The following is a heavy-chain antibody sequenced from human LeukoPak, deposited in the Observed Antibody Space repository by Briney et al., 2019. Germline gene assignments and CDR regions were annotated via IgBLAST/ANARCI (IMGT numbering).Heavy chain of an antibody. V-gene: IGHV4-34*01. Sequence: SETLSLTCAVYGGSLSGYYWSWIRQPPGKGLEWIGEINHSGSTNYNPSLKSRVTISVDTSKNQFSLKLSSVTAADTAVYYCARGGIVVVPAAYYYGMDVWGQGTTVTVSS. CDR1: GGSLSGYY. CDR2: INHSGST. D-gene: IGHD2-2*01. CDR3: ARGGIVVVPAAYYYGMDV. J-gene: IGHJ6*02.